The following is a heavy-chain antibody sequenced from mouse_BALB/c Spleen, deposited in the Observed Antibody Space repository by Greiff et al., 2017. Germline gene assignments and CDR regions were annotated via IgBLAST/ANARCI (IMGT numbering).Heavy chain of an antibody. J-gene: IGHJ4*01. D-gene: IGHD2-10*01. CDR1: GFTFSSFG. Sequence: DVMLVESGGGLVKPGGSLKLSCAASGFTFSSFGMHWVRQAPEKGLEWVAYISSGSSTIYYADTVKGRFTISRDNPKNTLFLQMTSLRSEDTAMYYCARASYYGNYEEDYYAMDYWGQGTSVTVSS. CDR2: ISSGSSTI. CDR3: ARASYYGNYEEDYYAMDY. V-gene: IGHV5-17*02.